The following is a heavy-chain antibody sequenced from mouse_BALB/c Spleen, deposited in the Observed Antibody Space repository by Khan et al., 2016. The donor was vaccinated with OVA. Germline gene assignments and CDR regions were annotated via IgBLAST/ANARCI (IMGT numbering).Heavy chain of an antibody. Sequence: QIQLVQSGPELKKPGETVRISCKASGYTFTTAGIQWVQKMPGKGLKWIGWINTHSGVPKYAEDFKGRFAFSLEISVSTAYLQITNLKNEDTATSFCAGGGAAYYGNDGGAMEYWGQGTSVTVSS. V-gene: IGHV9-4*02. J-gene: IGHJ4*01. D-gene: IGHD2-14*01. CDR2: INTHSGVP. CDR1: GYTFTTAG. CDR3: AGGGAAYYGNDGGAMEY.